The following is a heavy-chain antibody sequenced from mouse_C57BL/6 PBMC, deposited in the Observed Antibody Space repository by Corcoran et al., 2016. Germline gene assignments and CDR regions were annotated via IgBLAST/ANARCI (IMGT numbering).Heavy chain of an antibody. CDR3: ARELRLGYAMDY. CDR1: GYTFTDSY. D-gene: IGHD3-2*02. Sequence: EVQLQQSGPELVKPGASVKISCKASGYTFTDSYMNWVKQSHGKSLEWIGDINPNNGGTSYNQKFKGKATLTVDKSSSTAYMELRSLTSEDSAVYYCARELRLGYAMDYWGQGTSVTVSS. CDR2: INPNNGGT. V-gene: IGHV1-26*01. J-gene: IGHJ4*01.